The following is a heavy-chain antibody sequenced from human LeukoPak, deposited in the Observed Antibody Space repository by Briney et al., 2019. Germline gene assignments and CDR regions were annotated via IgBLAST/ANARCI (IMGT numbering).Heavy chain of an antibody. CDR2: IRYSGST. Sequence: PWETLSLTCNVSGGSISSNTYFWGWIRRPPGKGLEWIGSIRYSGSTYYNPSLKSRVTISVDTSKNQFSLNLSSLTAADTAAYYCATSDTVSTYNWFDPWGQGTLVTVS. D-gene: IGHD5/OR15-5a*01. CDR1: GGSISSNTYF. V-gene: IGHV4-39*01. J-gene: IGHJ5*02. CDR3: ATSDTVSTYNWFDP.